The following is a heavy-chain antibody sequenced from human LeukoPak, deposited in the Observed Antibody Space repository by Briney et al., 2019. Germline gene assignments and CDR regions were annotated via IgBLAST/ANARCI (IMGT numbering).Heavy chain of an antibody. CDR1: GGSISSGDYY. J-gene: IGHJ4*02. CDR3: ARVRSGSYSDY. D-gene: IGHD1-26*01. Sequence: SETLSLTCTVSGGSISSGDYYWSWIRQPPGKGLEWIGYIYYSGSTNYNPSLKSRVSISVDTSKNQFSLKLSSVTAADTAVYYCARVRSGSYSDYWGQGTLVTVSS. CDR2: IYYSGST. V-gene: IGHV4-61*08.